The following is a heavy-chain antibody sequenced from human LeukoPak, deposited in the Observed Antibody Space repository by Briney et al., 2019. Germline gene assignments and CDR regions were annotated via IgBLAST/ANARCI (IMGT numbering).Heavy chain of an antibody. CDR2: INSAGTSK. V-gene: IGHV3-21*01. Sequence: GGSLRLSCAASGFTFSTYAINWVRQAPGKGLEWVSSINSAGTSKKYADSLKGRFTISRDNAKYSLFLQLSSLRDEDTAVYYCARGRNAGGPYYSDYWGQGTLVTVSS. CDR3: ARGRNAGGPYYSDY. J-gene: IGHJ4*02. CDR1: GFTFSTYA. D-gene: IGHD4-23*01.